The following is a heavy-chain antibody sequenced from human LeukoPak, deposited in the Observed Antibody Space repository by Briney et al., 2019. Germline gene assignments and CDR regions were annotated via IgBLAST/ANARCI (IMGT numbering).Heavy chain of an antibody. CDR2: IRSKANSYAT. CDR1: GFTFSGSA. J-gene: IGHJ4*02. V-gene: IGHV3-73*01. CDR3: TRGDEFPFDY. D-gene: IGHD1-26*01. Sequence: GGPLRLSCAASGFTFSGSAMHWVRQASGKGLEWVGRIRSKANSYATAYAASVKGRFTISRDDSKNTAYLQMNSLKTEDTAVYYCTRGDEFPFDYWGQGTLVTVSS.